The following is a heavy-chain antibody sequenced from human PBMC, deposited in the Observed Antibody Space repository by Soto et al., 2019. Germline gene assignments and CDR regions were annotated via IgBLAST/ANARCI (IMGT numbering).Heavy chain of an antibody. CDR3: ARDGQYSGSYYAIFDY. J-gene: IGHJ4*02. D-gene: IGHD1-26*01. CDR2: ISYDGSNK. V-gene: IGHV3-30-3*01. Sequence: PGGSLRLSCAASGFTFSSYAMHWVRQAPGKGLEWVAVISYDGSNKYYADSVKGRFTISRDNSKDTLYLQMNSLRAEDTAVYYCARDGQYSGSYYAIFDYWGQGTLVTVSS. CDR1: GFTFSSYA.